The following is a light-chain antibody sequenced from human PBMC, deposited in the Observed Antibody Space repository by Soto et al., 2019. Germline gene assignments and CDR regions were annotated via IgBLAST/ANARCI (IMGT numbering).Light chain of an antibody. CDR1: QSISRS. J-gene: IGKJ2*01. CDR2: DAS. V-gene: IGKV3-15*01. CDR3: HQYNSWPPGT. Sequence: EIVLTQSPAILSVSPGERATPSCRASQSISRSLAWYQQKPGQAPRLLISDASTRATGIPARFSGSGSGTEFTLTISSLQSEDFALYYCHQYNSWPPGTFGQGTKVDIK.